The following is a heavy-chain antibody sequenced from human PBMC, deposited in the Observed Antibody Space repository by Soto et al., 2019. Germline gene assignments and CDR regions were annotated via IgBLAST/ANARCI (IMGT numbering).Heavy chain of an antibody. V-gene: IGHV3-23*01. CDR2: LRGADGGT. J-gene: IGHJ4*02. CDR1: GFSFRVNG. Sequence: EVQLLESGGGMLQPGGSLRLSCEVSGFSFRVNGVSWVRQAPGKGLGWVSGLRGADGGTYYADSVKGRFTISRDNSKDTLYLQMDDLRAEDTALYYCAKGGVIATFGGVIVPYYFDSWGQGTPVTVSS. CDR3: AKGGVIATFGGVIVPYYFDS. D-gene: IGHD3-16*02.